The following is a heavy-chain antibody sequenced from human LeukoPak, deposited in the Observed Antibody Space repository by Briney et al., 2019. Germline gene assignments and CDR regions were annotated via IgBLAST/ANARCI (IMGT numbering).Heavy chain of an antibody. CDR2: ISYDGSNK. Sequence: GRSLRLSCAASGFTFSSYGMHWVRQAPGKGLEWVAVISYDGSNKYYADSVKGRFTISRDNSKNTLYLQMNSLRAEDTAVYYCAKDIRFLEWLLSYWGQGTLVTVSS. CDR3: AKDIRFLEWLLSY. CDR1: GFTFSSYG. J-gene: IGHJ4*02. V-gene: IGHV3-30*18. D-gene: IGHD3-3*01.